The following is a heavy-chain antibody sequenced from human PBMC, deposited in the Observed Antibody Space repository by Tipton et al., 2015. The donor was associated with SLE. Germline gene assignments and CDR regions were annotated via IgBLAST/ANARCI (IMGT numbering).Heavy chain of an antibody. J-gene: IGHJ3*02. V-gene: IGHV1-2*02. Sequence: QLVQSGAEVKKPGASVKVSCKASGYTFTGYYMHWVRQAPGQGLEWMGWINPNSGGTNYAQKFQGRVTMTRDTSISTAYMELSRLRSDDTAVYYYARVWGSSSKAFDIWGQGTMVTVSS. CDR3: ARVWGSSSKAFDI. D-gene: IGHD6-6*01. CDR1: GYTFTGYY. CDR2: INPNSGGT.